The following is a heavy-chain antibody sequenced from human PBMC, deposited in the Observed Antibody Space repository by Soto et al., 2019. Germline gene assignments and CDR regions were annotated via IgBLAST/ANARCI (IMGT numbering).Heavy chain of an antibody. D-gene: IGHD1-1*01. CDR1: GYTFTSYG. V-gene: IGHV1-18*01. CDR3: ARGRYGDY. Sequence: QVHLVQSGAEVKKPGASVKVSCKASGYTFTSYGITWVRQAPGQGLEWMGWISPHNGNTDYAQKLQGRVIGTRDTSTSTAYMELRSLRSDDTDVYYCARGRYGDYWGQGALVTVSS. J-gene: IGHJ4*02. CDR2: ISPHNGNT.